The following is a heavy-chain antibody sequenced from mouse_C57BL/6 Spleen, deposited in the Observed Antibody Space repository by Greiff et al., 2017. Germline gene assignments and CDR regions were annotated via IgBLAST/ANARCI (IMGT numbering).Heavy chain of an antibody. D-gene: IGHD1-1*01. CDR3: ARWEGSSYWYFDV. J-gene: IGHJ1*03. Sequence: VQLQQPGAELVKPGASVKISCKASGYSFTGYFMNWVMQSHGKSLEWIGRINPYNGDTFYNQKFKGKATLTVDKSSSTAHMELRSLTSEDSAVYYCARWEGSSYWYFDVWGTGTTVTVSS. CDR1: GYSFTGYF. V-gene: IGHV1-20*01. CDR2: INPYNGDT.